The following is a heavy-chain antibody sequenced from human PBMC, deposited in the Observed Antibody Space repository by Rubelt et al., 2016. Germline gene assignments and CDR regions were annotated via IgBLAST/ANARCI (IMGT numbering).Heavy chain of an antibody. CDR3: ARRGFSGSLGMFDY. V-gene: IGHV4-4*08. D-gene: IGHD1-26*01. J-gene: IGHJ4*02. Sequence: QVQLQESGPGLVKPSETLSLTCTVSGGSISSYYWSWIRQPPGKGLEWIGSLFSGSTYYNPSLKSRVTISLDTSKNQFSRRRGSGTAADTAVYYVARRGFSGSLGMFDYWGQGTLVTVSS. CDR1: GGSISSYY. CDR2: LFSGST.